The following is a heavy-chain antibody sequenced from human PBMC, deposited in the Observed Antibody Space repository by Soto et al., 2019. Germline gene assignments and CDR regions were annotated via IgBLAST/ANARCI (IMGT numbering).Heavy chain of an antibody. V-gene: IGHV3-48*03. Sequence: PGGSLRLSCAASGFTFSSYEMNWVRQAPGKGLEWVSYISSSGSTIYYADSVKGLFTIYRDNAKNSLYLQMNSLRAEDTDVYYCARDRLAADTHNYYYYYGMDFWGHGTTVTVSS. CDR3: ARDRLAADTHNYYYYYGMDF. J-gene: IGHJ6*02. D-gene: IGHD6-13*01. CDR2: ISSSGSTI. CDR1: GFTFSSYE.